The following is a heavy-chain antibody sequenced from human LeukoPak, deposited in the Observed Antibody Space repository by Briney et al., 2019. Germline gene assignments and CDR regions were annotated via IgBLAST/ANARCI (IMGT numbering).Heavy chain of an antibody. Sequence: GASVKVSCKASGYTFTSYGISWVRQAPGQGLEWMGWISAYNGNTNYAQKLQGRVTMTTDTSTSTAYMELRSLRSDDTAVYYCARDSQSVSSSWLGDYYYYMDVWGKGTTVTVSS. CDR1: GYTFTSYG. CDR2: ISAYNGNT. D-gene: IGHD6-13*01. J-gene: IGHJ6*03. CDR3: ARDSQSVSSSWLGDYYYYMDV. V-gene: IGHV1-18*01.